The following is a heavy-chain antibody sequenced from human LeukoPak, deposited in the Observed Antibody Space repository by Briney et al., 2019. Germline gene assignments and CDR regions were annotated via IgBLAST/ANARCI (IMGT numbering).Heavy chain of an antibody. Sequence: SETLSLTCAVYGGSFSGYYWSWIRQPPGKGLEWIGEINHSGSTNYNPSLKSRVTISVDTSKNQFSLELSSVTAADTAVYYCASLNPTIFPDYWGQGTLVTVSS. CDR2: INHSGST. D-gene: IGHD3-3*01. CDR1: GGSFSGYY. CDR3: ASLNPTIFPDY. J-gene: IGHJ4*02. V-gene: IGHV4-34*01.